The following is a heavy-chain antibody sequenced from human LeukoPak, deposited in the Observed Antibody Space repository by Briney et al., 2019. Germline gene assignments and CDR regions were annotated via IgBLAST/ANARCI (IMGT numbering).Heavy chain of an antibody. CDR3: SRGLGPQIDY. CDR1: GGSFSGYY. V-gene: IGHV4-34*01. J-gene: IGHJ4*02. Sequence: SETLSLTCAVYGGSFSGYYWRWIPEPPGEGLECSGEINHSGSTTYNPYLKSRVTTSVETSKKQFYRNRNSTTAADTAVYYCSRGLGPQIDYWGQGTLVTVSS. CDR2: INHSGST.